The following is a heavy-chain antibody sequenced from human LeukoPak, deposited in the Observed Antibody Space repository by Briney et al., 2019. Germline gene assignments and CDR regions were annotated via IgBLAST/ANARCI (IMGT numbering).Heavy chain of an antibody. D-gene: IGHD3-10*01. J-gene: IGHJ6*03. CDR1: GGTFSSYA. V-gene: IGHV1-69*06. CDR2: IIPIFGTA. Sequence: GASVKVSCKASGGTFSSYAISWVRQAPGQGLEWMGGIIPIFGTANYAQKFQGRVTITADKSTSTAYMELSSLRSDDTAVYYCAREAYASGSFRTDYYYMDVWGKGTTVTISS. CDR3: AREAYASGSFRTDYYYMDV.